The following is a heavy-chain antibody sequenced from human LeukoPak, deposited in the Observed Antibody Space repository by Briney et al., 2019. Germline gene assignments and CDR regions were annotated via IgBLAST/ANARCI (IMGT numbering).Heavy chain of an antibody. D-gene: IGHD1-26*01. J-gene: IGHJ4*02. Sequence: GGSLRLSCAASGFTFSTYWMAWVRQAPGKGLEWVANIKEDESAKHQADSVKGRFTISRDNAQNLVYLQMSSLRGEYTAVYYCARDVGGSLDYWGQGTLVTVSS. V-gene: IGHV3-7*01. CDR1: GFTFSTYW. CDR3: ARDVGGSLDY. CDR2: IKEDESAK.